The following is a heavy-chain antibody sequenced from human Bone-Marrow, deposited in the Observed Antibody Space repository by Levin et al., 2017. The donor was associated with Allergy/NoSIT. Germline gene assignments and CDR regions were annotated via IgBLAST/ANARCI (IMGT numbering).Heavy chain of an antibody. CDR2: IYHSGST. J-gene: IGHJ2*01. D-gene: IGHD4-17*01. CDR3: ARVTRGGDYGSYWYFDL. Sequence: PSETLSLTCAVSGGSISSSNWWSWVRQPPGKGLEWIGEIYHSGSTNYNPSLKSRVTISVDKSKNQFSLKLSSVTAADTAVYYCARVTRGGDYGSYWYFDLWGRGTLVTVSS. V-gene: IGHV4-4*02. CDR1: GGSISSSNW.